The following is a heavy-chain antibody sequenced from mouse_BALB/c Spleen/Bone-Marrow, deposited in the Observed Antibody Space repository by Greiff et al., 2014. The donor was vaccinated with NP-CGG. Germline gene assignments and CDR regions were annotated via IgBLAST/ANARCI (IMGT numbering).Heavy chain of an antibody. Sequence: QVQLQQSGAELAKPGASVKMSCKASGYTLTSYWMHWVKQRPGQGLEWIGYINPSSGYTEFNQRFKDKATLTADRSSSTAYMQLSSLTSEDSAVYYCAGGYYVMDYWGQGTSVTVSS. CDR2: INPSSGYT. V-gene: IGHV1-7*01. CDR3: AGGYYVMDY. J-gene: IGHJ4*01. CDR1: GYTLTSYW.